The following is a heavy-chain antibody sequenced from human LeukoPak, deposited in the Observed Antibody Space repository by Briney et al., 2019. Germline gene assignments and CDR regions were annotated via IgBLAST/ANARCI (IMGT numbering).Heavy chain of an antibody. CDR2: MNPNSGNT. CDR3: AREFDYGDYVDY. V-gene: IGHV1-8*01. CDR1: GYTFTSYD. J-gene: IGHJ4*02. Sequence: GASVKVSCKASGYTFTSYDINWVRQATGQGLEWMGWMNPNSGNTGYAQKFQGRVTMTRNTSISAAYMELSSLRSEDTAVYYCAREFDYGDYVDYWGQGTLVTVSS. D-gene: IGHD4-17*01.